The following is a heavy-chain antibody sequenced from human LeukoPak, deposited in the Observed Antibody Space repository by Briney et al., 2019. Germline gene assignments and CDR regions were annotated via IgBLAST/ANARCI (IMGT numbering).Heavy chain of an antibody. CDR3: ARDYGGNSGGY. D-gene: IGHD4-23*01. V-gene: IGHV3-30*01. Sequence: PGGSLRLSCAASGFTCSSYARHWVRQAPGKGLEWVAVLSYDGSNKYYADSVKGRFTISRDNSKNTLYLQMNSLRAEDTAVYYCARDYGGNSGGYWGQGTLVTVSS. CDR1: GFTCSSYA. CDR2: LSYDGSNK. J-gene: IGHJ4*02.